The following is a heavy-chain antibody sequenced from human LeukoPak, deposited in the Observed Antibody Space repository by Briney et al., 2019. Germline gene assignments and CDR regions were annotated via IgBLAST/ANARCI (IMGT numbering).Heavy chain of an antibody. J-gene: IGHJ6*03. CDR2: IYYSGST. D-gene: IGHD3-3*01. V-gene: IGHV4-59*05. Sequence: SETLSLTCTVSGGSISSYYWSWIRQPPGKGLEWIGSIYYSGSTYYNPSLKSRVTISVDTSKNQFSLKLSSVTAADTAVYYCATQTKTYYDLWSGYSAHSKYYYYYYMDVWGKGTTVTVSS. CDR1: GGSISSYY. CDR3: ATQTKTYYDLWSGYSAHSKYYYYYYMDV.